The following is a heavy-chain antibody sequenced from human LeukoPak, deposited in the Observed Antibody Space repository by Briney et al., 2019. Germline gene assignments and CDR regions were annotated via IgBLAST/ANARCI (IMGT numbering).Heavy chain of an antibody. CDR3: ARGGGSTTLLGGYKGMDV. Sequence: SETLSLTCTVSGGSISSGDYYWSWIRQPPGKGLEWIGYIYYSGSTYYNPSLKSRVTISVDTSKNQFSLKLSSVTAADTAVYYWARGGGSTTLLGGYKGMDVGGKGTTVTVSS. CDR1: GGSISSGDYY. D-gene: IGHD3-16*01. CDR2: IYYSGST. J-gene: IGHJ6*04. V-gene: IGHV4-30-4*01.